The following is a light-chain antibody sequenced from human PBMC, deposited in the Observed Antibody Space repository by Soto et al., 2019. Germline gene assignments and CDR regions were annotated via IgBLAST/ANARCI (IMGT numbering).Light chain of an antibody. CDR3: QQSSNTLPT. Sequence: DIQMTQSPSSLSASVGDRVTITCRASQSISSYLNWYQQKPGKAPKLLIYAASTLQSGVPSRFSGSGSGTDFTLTISSLQPADFATYYCQQSSNTLPTFGQGTKVEIK. J-gene: IGKJ1*01. CDR2: AAS. CDR1: QSISSY. V-gene: IGKV1-39*01.